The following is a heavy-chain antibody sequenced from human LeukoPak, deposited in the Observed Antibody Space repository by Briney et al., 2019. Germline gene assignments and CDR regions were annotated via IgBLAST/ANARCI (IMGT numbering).Heavy chain of an antibody. Sequence: GGSLRLSCAASGFTFSSYAMSWVRQAPGKGLEWVSSITGSSASTYYADSVKGRFTISRDNSKNTLYLQMNSLRAEDTAIYYCAKDGSSGIAAAADAFDVWGQGTMVTVSS. CDR3: AKDGSSGIAAAADAFDV. V-gene: IGHV3-23*01. CDR1: GFTFSSYA. CDR2: ITGSSAST. D-gene: IGHD6-13*01. J-gene: IGHJ3*01.